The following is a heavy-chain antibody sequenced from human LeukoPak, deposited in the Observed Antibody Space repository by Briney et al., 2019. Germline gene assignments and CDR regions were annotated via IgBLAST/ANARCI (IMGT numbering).Heavy chain of an antibody. CDR2: ISAYSGNT. Sequence: VASVKVSCKTSGYSFMFYGITWVRQAPGQGLEWMGWISAYSGNTSYAQKFQGRVTMTTDTSTNTVHLDLRNLRSDDTALYYCARGSRIKVAGTSLDHWGQGTLVTVSS. J-gene: IGHJ4*02. V-gene: IGHV1-18*01. CDR1: GYSFMFYG. CDR3: ARGSRIKVAGTSLDH. D-gene: IGHD6-19*01.